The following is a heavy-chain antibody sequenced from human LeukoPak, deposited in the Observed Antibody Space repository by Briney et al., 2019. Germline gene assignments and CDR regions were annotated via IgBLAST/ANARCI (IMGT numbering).Heavy chain of an antibody. D-gene: IGHD3-16*02. Sequence: SETLSLTCTVSNYSISSGYYWGWIRQPPGKGLEWIGNIYHGGTTYYNPSLKSRVTVSLDTSKNQFSLKLNSVTAADTAVYYCARDFGGGYPFAYWGQGTLVTVSS. V-gene: IGHV4-38-2*02. CDR2: IYHGGTT. J-gene: IGHJ4*02. CDR3: ARDFGGGYPFAY. CDR1: NYSISSGYY.